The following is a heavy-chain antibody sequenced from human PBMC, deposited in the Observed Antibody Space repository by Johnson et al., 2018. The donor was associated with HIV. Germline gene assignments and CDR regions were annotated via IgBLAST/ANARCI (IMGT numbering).Heavy chain of an antibody. CDR2: ISYDGSNK. Sequence: QVQLVESGGGVVQPGRSLRLSCAASGFTFSSYAMHWVRQAPGKGLEWVAVISYDGSNKYYADSVKGRFTISRDNSKNTLYLQMNSLRAEDTAVYYCARDRRSSFDIWGHGTMVSVSS. J-gene: IGHJ3*02. CDR1: GFTFSSYA. CDR3: ARDRRSSFDI. V-gene: IGHV3-30-3*01. D-gene: IGHD6-6*01.